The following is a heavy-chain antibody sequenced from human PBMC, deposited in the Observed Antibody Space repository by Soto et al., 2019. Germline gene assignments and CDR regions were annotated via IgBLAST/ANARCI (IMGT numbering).Heavy chain of an antibody. CDR2: ISLYNGNT. D-gene: IGHD2-21*01. CDR1: GYTFTNFG. Sequence: QVQLVQSGAEVRKPGASVKVSCKASGYTFTNFGISWVRQAPGQGLEWMGWISLYNGNTNYTQKFQVRVTMSTDTSTSTACKDMRSLGSDDKAVYCCAREEHIYCSYGMDVWGQGTTVIVSS. CDR3: AREEHIYCSYGMDV. V-gene: IGHV1-18*01. J-gene: IGHJ6*01.